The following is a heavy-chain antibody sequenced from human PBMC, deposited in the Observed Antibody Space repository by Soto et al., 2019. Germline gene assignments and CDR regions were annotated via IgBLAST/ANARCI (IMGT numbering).Heavy chain of an antibody. CDR3: ATRDNSKFY. CDR1: GVSISSHDW. J-gene: IGHJ4*02. CDR2: SHQSGST. Sequence: QVQLQESGPGLVKPSGTLSLTCAVSGVSISSHDWWTWVRQPPGKGLVWIGESHQSGSTNYNSSLESRVTIEVDTSKNQFSLKLRSVTVADTAVYYCATRDNSKFYWGQGTLVTVSS. V-gene: IGHV4-4*02. D-gene: IGHD6-13*01.